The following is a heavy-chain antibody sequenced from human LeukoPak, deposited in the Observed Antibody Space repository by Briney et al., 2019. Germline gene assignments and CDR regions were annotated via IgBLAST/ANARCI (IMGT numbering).Heavy chain of an antibody. V-gene: IGHV4-59*01. CDR3: ARASVIHAAVDY. D-gene: IGHD6-13*01. CDR1: GGSISSYY. Sequence: PSETLSLTCTVSGGSISSYYWSWIRQPPGKGLERIGYIYYSGSTNYNPSLKSRVTISVDTSKNQFSLKLSSVTAADTAVYYCARASVIHAAVDYWGQGTLVTVSP. CDR2: IYYSGST. J-gene: IGHJ4*02.